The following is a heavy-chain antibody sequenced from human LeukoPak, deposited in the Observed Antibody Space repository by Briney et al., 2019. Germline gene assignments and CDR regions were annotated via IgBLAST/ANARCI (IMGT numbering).Heavy chain of an antibody. V-gene: IGHV1-69*13. Sequence: ASVKVCCKASGGTFSSYAISWVRQAPGQGLEWMGGIIPIFGTANYAQKFQGRVTITADESTSTAYMELSSLRSEDTAVYYCARGLAAGRHNWFDPWGQGTLVTVSS. CDR2: IIPIFGTA. CDR3: ARGLAAGRHNWFDP. CDR1: GGTFSSYA. D-gene: IGHD6-13*01. J-gene: IGHJ5*02.